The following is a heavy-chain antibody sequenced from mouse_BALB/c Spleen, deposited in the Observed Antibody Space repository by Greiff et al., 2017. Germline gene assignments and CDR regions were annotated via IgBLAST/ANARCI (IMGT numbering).Heavy chain of an antibody. Sequence: QVQLKESGAELVRPGTSVKISCKASGYAFTNYWLGWVKQRPGHGLEWIGDIYPGSGNTYYNEKFKGKATLTADKSSSTAYMQLSSLTSEDSAVYFCASEGGNYPYAMDYWGQGTSVTVSS. D-gene: IGHD2-1*01. CDR1: GYAFTNYW. J-gene: IGHJ4*01. CDR2: IYPGSGNT. V-gene: IGHV1-63*01. CDR3: ASEGGNYPYAMDY.